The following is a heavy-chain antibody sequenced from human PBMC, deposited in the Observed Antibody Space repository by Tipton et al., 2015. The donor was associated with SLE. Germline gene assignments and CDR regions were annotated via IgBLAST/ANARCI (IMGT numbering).Heavy chain of an antibody. CDR3: AREPPRPDAFDI. CDR1: GYSISSGYY. J-gene: IGHJ3*02. CDR2: IYYSGST. V-gene: IGHV4-38-2*02. Sequence: LRLSCAVSGYSISSGYYWGWIRQPPGKGLEWIGSIYYSGSTYYNPSLKSRVTISVDTSKNQFSLKLSSVTAADTAVYYCAREPPRPDAFDIWGQGTMVTVSS.